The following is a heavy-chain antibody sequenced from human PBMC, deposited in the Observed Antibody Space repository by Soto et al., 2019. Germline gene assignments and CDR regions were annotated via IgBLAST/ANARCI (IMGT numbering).Heavy chain of an antibody. D-gene: IGHD6-13*01. V-gene: IGHV3-7*01. CDR1: GFTFSSYW. CDR2: IKQDGSEK. J-gene: IGHJ1*01. Sequence: GGSLRLSCAASGFTFSSYWMSWVRQAPGKGLEWVANIKQDGSEKYYVDSVKGRFTISRDNAKNSLYLQMNSLRAEDTAVYYCARDLGLYSSSWYGDFQLWGQGTLVTVSS. CDR3: ARDLGLYSSSWYGDFQL.